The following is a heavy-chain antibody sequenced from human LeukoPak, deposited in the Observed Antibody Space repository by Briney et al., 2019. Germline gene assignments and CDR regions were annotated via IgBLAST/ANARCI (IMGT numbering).Heavy chain of an antibody. D-gene: IGHD3-3*01. CDR2: INPNSGGT. Sequence: GASVKVSCKASGYTFTGYYMHWVRQAPGQGLEWMGWINPNSGGTNYAQKLQGRVTMTTDTSTSTAYMELRSLRSDDTAVYYCARVVESHKVFGVVITSHVDYWGQGTLVTVSS. V-gene: IGHV1-2*02. CDR1: GYTFTGYY. CDR3: ARVVESHKVFGVVITSHVDY. J-gene: IGHJ4*02.